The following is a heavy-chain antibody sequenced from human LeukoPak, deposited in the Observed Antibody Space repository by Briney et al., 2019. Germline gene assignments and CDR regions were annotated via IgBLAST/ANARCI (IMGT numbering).Heavy chain of an antibody. CDR3: ARDPRSASPDYFDS. CDR1: GFTLIRYD. J-gene: IGHJ4*02. V-gene: IGHV3-30-3*01. CDR2: MTSDGSLK. D-gene: IGHD1-14*01. Sequence: GGSLRLSCAASGFTLIRYDIHWVRQAPGKGLEWVAVMTSDGSLKIYTDSVRGRFTISRDNSKNTLYLEMNSLRVDDTTIYYCARDPRSASPDYFDSWGQGTLVTVSS.